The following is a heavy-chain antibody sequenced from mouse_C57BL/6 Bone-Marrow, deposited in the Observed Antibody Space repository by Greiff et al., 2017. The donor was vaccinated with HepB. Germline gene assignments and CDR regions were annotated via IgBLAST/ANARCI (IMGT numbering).Heavy chain of an antibody. CDR1: GYTFTGYW. CDR2: ILPGSGST. Sequence: VQLQQSGAELMKPGASVKLSCKATGYTFTGYWIEWVKQRPGHGLEWIGEILPGSGSTNYNGKFKGKATLTADKSSSTAYMQLSSLTSEDSAVYFCARVYYDYDEAYWGQGTLVTVSA. CDR3: ARVYYDYDEAY. V-gene: IGHV1-9*01. D-gene: IGHD2-4*01. J-gene: IGHJ3*01.